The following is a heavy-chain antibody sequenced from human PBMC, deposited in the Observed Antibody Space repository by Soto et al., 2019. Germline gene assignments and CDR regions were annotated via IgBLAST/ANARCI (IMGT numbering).Heavy chain of an antibody. CDR1: GFIFSEST. V-gene: IGHV3-64D*06. D-gene: IGHD2-15*01. CDR2: VSTSGGST. J-gene: IGHJ4*02. Sequence: QAGGSLRLSCSASGFIFSESTIYWVRQVPGKGLEAISAVSTSGGSTYYADSVKDRFTISRDNSKNTLFLQMGSLRPEDTAIYYCVKQAHGLDGVAFDYWGQGTQVTVSS. CDR3: VKQAHGLDGVAFDY.